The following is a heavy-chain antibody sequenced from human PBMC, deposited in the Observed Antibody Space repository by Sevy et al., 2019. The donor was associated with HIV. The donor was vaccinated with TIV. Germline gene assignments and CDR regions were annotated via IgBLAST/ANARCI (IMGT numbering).Heavy chain of an antibody. CDR3: ARGPDYYDSSGYYYQ. D-gene: IGHD3-22*01. CDR1: GFTFSSYS. Sequence: GGSLRLSCAASGFTFSSYSMHWVRQAPGKGLKWVSSINSISTYIYYADSVKGRFTISRDNAKNSLYLQMNSLRAEDTAVYYCARGPDYYDSSGYYYQWGQGTLVTVSS. J-gene: IGHJ4*02. CDR2: INSISTYI. V-gene: IGHV3-21*01.